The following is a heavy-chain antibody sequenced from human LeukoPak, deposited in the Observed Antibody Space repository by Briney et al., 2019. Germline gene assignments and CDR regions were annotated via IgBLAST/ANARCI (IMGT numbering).Heavy chain of an antibody. CDR1: GFTFSSYG. CDR2: IWYDGSNK. J-gene: IGHJ4*02. D-gene: IGHD6-19*01. Sequence: GGSLRLSCAASGFTFSSYGMHWVRQAPGKGLEWVALIWYDGSNKYYADSVKGRLTISRDNSKNTLYLQMNSLRAEDTAVYYCARDLYSSGWYRSLGYWGQGTLVTVSS. V-gene: IGHV3-33*01. CDR3: ARDLYSSGWYRSLGY.